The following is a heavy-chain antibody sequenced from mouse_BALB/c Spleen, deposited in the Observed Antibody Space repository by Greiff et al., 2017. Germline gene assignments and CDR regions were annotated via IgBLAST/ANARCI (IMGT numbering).Heavy chain of an antibody. D-gene: IGHD2-4*01. J-gene: IGHJ4*01. CDR1: GFTFSSYG. Sequence: EVKLMESGGGLVQPGGSLKLSCAASGFTFSSYGMSWVRQTPDKRLEWVATISSGGSYTYYPDSVKGRFTISRDNAKNTLYLQMSSLKSEDTAMYYCARRGDYDDYYAMDDWGQGTSVTVSS. CDR2: ISSGGSYT. CDR3: ARRGDYDDYYAMDD. V-gene: IGHV5-6*03.